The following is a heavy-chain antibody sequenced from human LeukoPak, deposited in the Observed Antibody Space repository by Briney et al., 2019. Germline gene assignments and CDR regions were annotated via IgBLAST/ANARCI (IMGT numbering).Heavy chain of an antibody. CDR3: ARDVFSYYYDSSGYRNNWFDP. CDR1: GGSISSGSYY. J-gene: IGHJ5*02. D-gene: IGHD3-22*01. CDR2: IYTSGST. Sequence: SETLSLTCTVSGGSISSGSYYWSWIRQPAGKGLEWIGRIYTSGSTNYNPSLKSRVTISVDTSKNQFSLKLSSVTAADTAVYYCARDVFSYYYDSSGYRNNWFDPWGQGTLVTVSS. V-gene: IGHV4-61*02.